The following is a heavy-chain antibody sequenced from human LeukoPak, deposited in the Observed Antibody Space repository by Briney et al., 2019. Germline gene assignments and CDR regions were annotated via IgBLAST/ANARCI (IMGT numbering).Heavy chain of an antibody. J-gene: IGHJ5*02. V-gene: IGHV3-30*01. Sequence: QAGGSLRLSCAASGFTFSSYAMHWVRQAPGKGLEWVAVISYDGSNKYYADSVKGRFTISRDNSKNTLYLQMNSLRAEGTAVYYCARWVIVVVPAAMDWFDPWGQGTLVTVSS. D-gene: IGHD2-2*01. CDR2: ISYDGSNK. CDR3: ARWVIVVVPAAMDWFDP. CDR1: GFTFSSYA.